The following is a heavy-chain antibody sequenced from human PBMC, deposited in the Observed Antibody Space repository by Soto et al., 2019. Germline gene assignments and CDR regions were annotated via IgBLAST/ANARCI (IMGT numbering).Heavy chain of an antibody. Sequence: QVQLVQSGAEMRKPGSSLRVSCKASGGTFSDYAFSWVRQAPGQGLEWMGGIVPRIGSPNYAQKFGGRVTITADTSSSTVYMAMSSLRFAATAVYFCARDRIQLRLGKYSFNGMDVWGQWTTIIVSS. CDR2: IVPRIGSP. V-gene: IGHV1-69*06. D-gene: IGHD3-16*01. CDR1: GGTFSDYA. J-gene: IGHJ6*02. CDR3: ARDRIQLRLGKYSFNGMDV.